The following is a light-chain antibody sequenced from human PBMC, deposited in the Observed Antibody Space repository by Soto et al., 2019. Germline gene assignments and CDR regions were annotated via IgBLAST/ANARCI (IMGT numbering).Light chain of an antibody. V-gene: IGKV1-9*01. J-gene: IGKJ5*01. CDR3: QQRNSYPIT. Sequence: DIQMTQSPSSLSAYVGDRXXXXXRASQGISSYLAWYXXKQGKXXNXXIHTASTLQSGVPSRFSGSGSGTELTITISSLQPEDFETYDCQQRNSYPITFGQGTRLENK. CDR2: TAS. CDR1: QGISSY.